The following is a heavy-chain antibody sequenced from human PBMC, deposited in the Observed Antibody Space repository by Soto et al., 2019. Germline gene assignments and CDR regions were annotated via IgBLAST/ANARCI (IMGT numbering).Heavy chain of an antibody. D-gene: IGHD1-1*01. CDR1: GGSISSSSYY. CDR2: IYYSGST. Sequence: SETLSLTCTVSGGSISSSSYYWGWIRQPPGKGLEWIGSIYYSGSTYYNPSLKSRVTISVDTSKNQFSLKLSSVTAADTAVYYCARDILGTAEGYYRMDVWGQGTKVTVSS. CDR3: ARDILGTAEGYYRMDV. J-gene: IGHJ6*02. V-gene: IGHV4-39*07.